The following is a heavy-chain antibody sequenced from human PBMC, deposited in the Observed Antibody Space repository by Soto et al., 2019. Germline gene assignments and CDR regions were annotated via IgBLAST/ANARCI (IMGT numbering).Heavy chain of an antibody. CDR3: ARVRDILTALDY. CDR2: INPNSGGT. Sequence: VASVKVSCKASGYTFTGYYMHWVRQAPGQGLEWMGWINPNSGGTNYAQKFQGRVTMTRDTSISTAYMELSRLRSDDTAVYYCARVRDILTALDYWGQGTLVTVSS. CDR1: GYTFTGYY. V-gene: IGHV1-2*02. J-gene: IGHJ4*02. D-gene: IGHD3-9*01.